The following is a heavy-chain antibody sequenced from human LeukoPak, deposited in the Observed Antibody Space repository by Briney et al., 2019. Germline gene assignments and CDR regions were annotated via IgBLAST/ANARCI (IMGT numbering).Heavy chain of an antibody. CDR3: VKDRSIAAPNNDFFDS. J-gene: IGHJ4*02. Sequence: GGPLRLSYSASGFTFNRFYLHWVRQAPGKGLEFVSHISSNGATTYYADSVKGRFTISRDNSKNTLYLQMSSLRADDTAVYYFVKDRSIAAPNNDFFDSWGQGALVTVSS. V-gene: IGHV3-64D*06. CDR1: GFTFNRFY. CDR2: ISSNGATT. D-gene: IGHD6-6*01.